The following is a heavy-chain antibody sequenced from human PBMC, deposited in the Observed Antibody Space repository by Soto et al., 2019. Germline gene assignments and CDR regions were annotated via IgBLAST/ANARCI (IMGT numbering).Heavy chain of an antibody. CDR2: INAGNGNT. CDR1: GYTFTNYA. J-gene: IGHJ4*02. CDR3: ARDRGDAYNHFDY. V-gene: IGHV1-3*01. Sequence: ASVQVSCKASGYTFTNYAMNWVRQAPGQRLEWMGWINAGNGNTKYSQKFQGRVTITRDTSASTAYMDLSSLRSEDTAVYYCARDRGDAYNHFDYWGQGTLVTVSS. D-gene: IGHD3-10*01.